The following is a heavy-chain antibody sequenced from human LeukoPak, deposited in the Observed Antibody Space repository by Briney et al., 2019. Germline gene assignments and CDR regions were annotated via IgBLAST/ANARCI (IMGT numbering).Heavy chain of an antibody. CDR2: ISSSSSYI. J-gene: IGHJ4*02. CDR3: AREEQQLVYFDY. V-gene: IGHV3-21*01. Sequence: GGSLRLSCAASGFTFISYTMNWVRQAPGKGLEWVSSISSSSSYIYYADSVKGRFTVSRDNAKNSLYLQMNSLRAGDTAVYYCAREEQQLVYFDYWGQGTLVTVSS. D-gene: IGHD6-13*01. CDR1: GFTFISYT.